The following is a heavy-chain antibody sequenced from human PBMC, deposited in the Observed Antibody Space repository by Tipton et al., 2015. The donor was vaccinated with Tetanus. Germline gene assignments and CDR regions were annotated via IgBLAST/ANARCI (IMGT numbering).Heavy chain of an antibody. D-gene: IGHD6-25*01. CDR1: GGSISSYY. V-gene: IGHV4-59*01. Sequence: TLSLTCTVSGGSISSYYWSWIRQPPGKGLEWIGYIYYSGSTNYNPSLKSRVTISVDTSKNQCSLKLSSVTAADTAVYYCARGGIAAAGGGLDYWGQGTLVTVSS. CDR2: IYYSGST. J-gene: IGHJ4*02. CDR3: ARGGIAAAGGGLDY.